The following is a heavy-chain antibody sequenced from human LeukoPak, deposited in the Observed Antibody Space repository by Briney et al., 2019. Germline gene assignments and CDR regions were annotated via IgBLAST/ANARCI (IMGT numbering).Heavy chain of an antibody. Sequence: PSETLSLTCAVSGGSISSSSYYWGWIRQPPGKGMEWLGSIYYSGSTYYNPSLKSRVTISVDTSKNQFSLKLSSVTPADTAVYYCARHLGSKVAPTYGFDYWGQGTLVTVSS. J-gene: IGHJ4*02. V-gene: IGHV4-39*01. CDR2: IYYSGST. CDR1: GGSISSSSYY. CDR3: ARHLGSKVAPTYGFDY. D-gene: IGHD2-15*01.